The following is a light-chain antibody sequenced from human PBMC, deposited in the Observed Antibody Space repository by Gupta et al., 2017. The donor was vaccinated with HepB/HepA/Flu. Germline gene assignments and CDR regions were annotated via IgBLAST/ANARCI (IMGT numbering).Light chain of an antibody. Sequence: DIQMTQSPSTLSASVGDRVTITCRASQSISAWLAWYQQKPGQAPKLLIYRSSSLQSGVPSRFSGSISGTQFTLTITNLQPDDFATYYCQQDNTDSRTFGGGTKVE. J-gene: IGKJ4*01. V-gene: IGKV1-5*03. CDR1: QSISAW. CDR2: RSS. CDR3: QQDNTDSRT.